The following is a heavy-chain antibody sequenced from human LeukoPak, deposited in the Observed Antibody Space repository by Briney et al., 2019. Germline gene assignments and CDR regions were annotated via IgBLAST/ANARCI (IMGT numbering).Heavy chain of an antibody. V-gene: IGHV4-28*03. CDR2: IYYSGSI. CDR1: GYSIDRSNW. J-gene: IGHJ4*02. CDR3: AREVLYDSSGYYLYYFDY. D-gene: IGHD3-22*01. Sequence: SETLSLTCAVSGYSIDRSNWWGWIRQPPGKGLEWVGYIYYSGSIYYNPSLKSRVTMSVDTSKNQFSLKLSSLTAADTAVYFCAREVLYDSSGYYLYYFDYWGQGTLVTVSS.